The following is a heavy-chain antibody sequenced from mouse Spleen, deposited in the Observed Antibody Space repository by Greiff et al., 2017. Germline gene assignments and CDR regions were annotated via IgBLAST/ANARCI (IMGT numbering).Heavy chain of an antibody. D-gene: IGHD2-14*01. CDR1: GYTFTSYW. J-gene: IGHJ4*01. V-gene: IGHV1-5*01. Sequence: EVQLQQSGTVLARPGASVKMSCKTSGYTFTSYWMHWVKQRPGQGLEWIGAIYPGNSDTSYNQKFKGKAKLTAVTSASTAYMELSSLTNEDSAVYYCTRSKVRRDAMDYWGQGTSVTVSS. CDR3: TRSKVRRDAMDY. CDR2: IYPGNSDT.